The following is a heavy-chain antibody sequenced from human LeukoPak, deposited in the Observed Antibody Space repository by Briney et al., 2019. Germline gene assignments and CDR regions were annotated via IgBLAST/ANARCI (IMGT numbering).Heavy chain of an antibody. V-gene: IGHV4-59*08. Sequence: SETLSLTCTVSGGCLSSYYWSWVRQPPGKGLEWIGYISYSGSTNYNPSLKSRVTISVDTSKNQFSLKLSSVTAADTAVYYCARRGYYDILTAYYTYWYFDLWGRGTLVTVSS. CDR3: ARRGYYDILTAYYTYWYFDL. D-gene: IGHD3-9*01. CDR2: ISYSGST. J-gene: IGHJ2*01. CDR1: GGCLSSYY.